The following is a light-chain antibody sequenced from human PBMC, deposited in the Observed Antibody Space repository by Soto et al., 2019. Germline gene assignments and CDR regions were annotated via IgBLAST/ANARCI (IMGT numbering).Light chain of an antibody. Sequence: QSALTQPASVSGSPGQSITISCTGTSSDVGGYNYVSWYQQHPGKAPKIIIYEVTNRPSGVSNRFSGSKSGNTASLTISGLQAEDDADYYCSSFTSMFTFTYIFWTGPKVTVL. V-gene: IGLV2-14*01. CDR2: EVT. CDR1: SSDVGGYNY. CDR3: SSFTSMFTFTYI. J-gene: IGLJ1*01.